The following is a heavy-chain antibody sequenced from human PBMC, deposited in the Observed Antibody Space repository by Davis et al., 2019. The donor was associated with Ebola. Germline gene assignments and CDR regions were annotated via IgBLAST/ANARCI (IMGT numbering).Heavy chain of an antibody. CDR1: GFTFSSYW. D-gene: IGHD3-22*01. CDR3: ARGRGSGYYYVFDY. Sequence: GGSLRLSCAASGFTFSSYWMSWVRQAPGKGLEWVANIKQDGSEKYYVDSVKGRFTISRDNAKNSLYLQMNSLRAEDTAVYYCARGRGSGYYYVFDYWGQGTLVTVSS. V-gene: IGHV3-7*01. CDR2: IKQDGSEK. J-gene: IGHJ4*02.